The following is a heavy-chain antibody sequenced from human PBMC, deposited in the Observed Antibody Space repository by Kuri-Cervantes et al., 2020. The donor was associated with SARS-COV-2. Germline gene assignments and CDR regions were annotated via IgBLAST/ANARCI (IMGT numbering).Heavy chain of an antibody. CDR3: YCAPKEGFDS. Sequence: ASVKVSCKASGYSFSSYAISWVRQATGQGLEWMGMVKTDSGNTLYAQIFQGRVTMTRDISTATAYMELSSLTSEDTAIYYCYCAPKEGFDSWGQGTLVTVSS. V-gene: IGHV1-8*02. D-gene: IGHD2-21*01. CDR2: VKTDSGNT. J-gene: IGHJ4*02. CDR1: GYSFSSYA.